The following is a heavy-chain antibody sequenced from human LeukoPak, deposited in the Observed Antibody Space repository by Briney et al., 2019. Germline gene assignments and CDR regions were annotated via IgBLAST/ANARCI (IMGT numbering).Heavy chain of an antibody. J-gene: IGHJ4*02. V-gene: IGHV1-18*01. CDR2: ISAYNGDT. CDR1: GYSFISYG. D-gene: IGHD3-10*01. Sequence: ASVKVSCKASGYSFISYGISWVRQAPGQGLEWMDWISAYNGDTNYAQKFQGRVTMTTDTSTNTAYMELRSLRSDDTAVYYCARSQTGSGSYFYYFDYWGQGTLVTVSS. CDR3: ARSQTGSGSYFYYFDY.